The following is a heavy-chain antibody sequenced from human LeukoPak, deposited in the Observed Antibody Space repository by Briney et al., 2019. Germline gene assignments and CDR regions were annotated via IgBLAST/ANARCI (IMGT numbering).Heavy chain of an antibody. D-gene: IGHD5-12*01. CDR3: ACGKTWATGEFDY. V-gene: IGHV6-1*01. Sequence: SQTLSLTCAISGDSVSSNSAAWNWIRPSPSSGLEWLGRTYYRSKWYNDYAVSVKSRITINPDTSKNHFSLQLNSVTPEDTAINYCACGKTWATGEFDYWGQGTLVTVSS. J-gene: IGHJ4*02. CDR1: GDSVSSNSAA. CDR2: TYYRSKWYN.